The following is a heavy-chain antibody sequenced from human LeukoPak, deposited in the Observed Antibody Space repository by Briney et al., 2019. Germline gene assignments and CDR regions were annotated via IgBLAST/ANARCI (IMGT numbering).Heavy chain of an antibody. J-gene: IGHJ4*02. CDR2: ISWDGGST. Sequence: GGSLRLSCAGSGFTFDGYTMHWVRQAPGKGLEWVSLISWDGGSTYYADSVKGRFTISRDNSKNSLWLQMNSLRTEDTALYYCAKGTSSSWYREFDYWGQGTLVTVSS. V-gene: IGHV3-43*01. CDR1: GFTFDGYT. CDR3: AKGTSSSWYREFDY. D-gene: IGHD6-13*01.